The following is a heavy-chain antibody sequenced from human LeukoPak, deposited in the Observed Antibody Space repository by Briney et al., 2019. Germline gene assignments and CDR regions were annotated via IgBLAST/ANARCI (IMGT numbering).Heavy chain of an antibody. Sequence: GGSLRLSCAASGFTFKNAWMSWVRQAPGKGLEWVGRPKSKTDGGATDYAAPVKGRVVISRDDSKNTLYLQMNSLETDDTALYYCTTDLTPRSYSSGWYGAFDIWGPGTMVTVSS. D-gene: IGHD6-19*01. J-gene: IGHJ3*02. CDR1: GFTFKNAW. CDR3: TTDLTPRSYSSGWYGAFDI. CDR2: PKSKTDGGAT. V-gene: IGHV3-15*01.